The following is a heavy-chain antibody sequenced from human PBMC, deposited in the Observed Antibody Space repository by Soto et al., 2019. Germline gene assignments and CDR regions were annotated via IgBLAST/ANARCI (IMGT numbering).Heavy chain of an antibody. CDR3: ASRAITASTNWGDFEA. D-gene: IGHD7-27*01. V-gene: IGHV3-23*01. Sequence: EVQLLESGGDLVQPGGSLRLSCSSSGFSFNNYVMNWVRQASGKGLEWVSTVSPTGDSTFYADSVKGRFTISTDNSKNTLYLQMNSLRAEDVAVYYCASRAITASTNWGDFEAWGQGTTVTVSS. J-gene: IGHJ3*01. CDR1: GFSFNNYV. CDR2: VSPTGDST.